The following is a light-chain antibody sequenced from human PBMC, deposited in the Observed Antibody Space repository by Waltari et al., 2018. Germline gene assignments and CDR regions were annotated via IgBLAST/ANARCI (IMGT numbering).Light chain of an antibody. CDR3: QQYGSSPFT. CDR2: GAS. J-gene: IGKJ3*01. V-gene: IGKV3-20*01. CDR1: QSVSSSY. Sequence: EIVLTQSPGTLSLSPGERATLSCRASQSVSSSYLAWYQQKPGQAPRLLIYGASSRATSIPDRFSGSWSGTDFSLTISRLEPEDFAVYYCQQYGSSPFTFGPGTKVDIK.